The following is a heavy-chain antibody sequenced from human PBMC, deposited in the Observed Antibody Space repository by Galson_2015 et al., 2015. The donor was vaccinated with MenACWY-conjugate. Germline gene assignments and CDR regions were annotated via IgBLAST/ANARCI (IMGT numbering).Heavy chain of an antibody. D-gene: IGHD3-9*01. CDR2: IYWDDDK. J-gene: IGHJ5*02. CDR1: GFSLSTSGVG. Sequence: PALVKPTQTLTLTCTFSGFSLSTSGVGVGWIRQPPGKALEWLALIYWDDDKHYSPSPKSRLTITKDTSKNQVVLTMTNMDPVDTATYYCAHNDILTGYVRDRRGWFDPWGQGTLVTVSS. V-gene: IGHV2-5*02. CDR3: AHNDILTGYVRDRRGWFDP.